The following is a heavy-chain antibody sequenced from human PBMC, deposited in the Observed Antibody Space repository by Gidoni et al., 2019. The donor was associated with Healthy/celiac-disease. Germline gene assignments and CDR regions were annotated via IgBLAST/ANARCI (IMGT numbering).Heavy chain of an antibody. CDR3: ARDREYSSSPYYYYGMDV. V-gene: IGHV1-2*02. CDR1: GYTFTRYY. CDR2: INPNSGGR. Sequence: QLQLAQSGTDVKNTRASVNVSGKASGYTFTRYYIHWVRQAPGQGLEWMGWINPNSGGRNDAQKFQGRDTMTRDTYIRTAYMELSRLRSDDTAVYYCARDREYSSSPYYYYGMDVWGQGTTVTVSS. J-gene: IGHJ6*02. D-gene: IGHD6-6*01.